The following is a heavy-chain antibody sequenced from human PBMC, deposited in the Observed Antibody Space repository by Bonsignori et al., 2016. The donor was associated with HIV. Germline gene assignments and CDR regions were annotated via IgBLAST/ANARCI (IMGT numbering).Heavy chain of an antibody. V-gene: IGHV4-34*01. CDR3: ARAPSAVLDY. D-gene: IGHD2-8*02. J-gene: IGHJ4*02. CDR1: GGSFSGYY. CDR2: INHSGST. Sequence: SETLSLTCAVYGGSFSGYYWTWIRQPPGKGLEWIGEINHSGSTNYNPSLNSRVTISLDTSKNQFSLNVTSVTAADTAVYYCARAPSAVLDYWGRGTLVTVSS.